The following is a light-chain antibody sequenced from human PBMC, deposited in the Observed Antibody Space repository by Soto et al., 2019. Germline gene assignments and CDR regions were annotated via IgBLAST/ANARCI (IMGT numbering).Light chain of an antibody. CDR1: QSVSTN. CDR3: QQYKNSPPNYT. CDR2: DAS. V-gene: IGKV3-15*01. J-gene: IGKJ2*01. Sequence: EIVMTQSPATLSVSPRERATLSCRASQSVSTNLAWYQQRPGQAPRLLIYDASTRATGIPARFSGSGSETEFTLTISSLQSEDSAIYYCQQYKNSPPNYTFGQGTKLEIK.